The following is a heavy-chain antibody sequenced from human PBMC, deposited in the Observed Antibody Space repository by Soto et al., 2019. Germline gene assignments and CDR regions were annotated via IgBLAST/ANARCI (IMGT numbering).Heavy chain of an antibody. V-gene: IGHV3-23*01. CDR2: MSGSGGST. D-gene: IGHD2-2*01. J-gene: IGHJ4*02. CDR3: AKDCSSTSCYGH. Sequence: EVQLLESGGGLVQPGGSLRLSCAASGFTFSSYAMNWVRQAPVKGREWVSTMSGSGGSTYYADSVKGRFSISRDNSKNAPYLQMNSLRAEDTAVYYCAKDCSSTSCYGHWGQGTLVTVSS. CDR1: GFTFSSYA.